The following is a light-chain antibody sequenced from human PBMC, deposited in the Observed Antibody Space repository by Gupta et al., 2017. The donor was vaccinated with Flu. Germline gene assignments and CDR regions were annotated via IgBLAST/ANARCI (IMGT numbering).Light chain of an antibody. V-gene: IGLV2-11*01. CDR3: CSYGGSDSYWV. J-gene: IGLJ3*02. CDR2: DVS. Sequence: VTITSTATSSSVVGDNYFSWCQQHPGQAPKFMIYDVSKRRSGVPARFSGAKYGSTAALTISGLQAEDEADYYCCSYGGSDSYWVFGGGTKLTVL. CDR1: SSSVVGDNY.